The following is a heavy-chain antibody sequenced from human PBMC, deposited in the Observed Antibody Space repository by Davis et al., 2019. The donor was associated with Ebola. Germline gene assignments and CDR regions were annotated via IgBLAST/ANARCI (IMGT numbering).Heavy chain of an antibody. CDR2: ISSNGGGT. Sequence: PGGSLRLSCAASGFTFSSYAMHWVRQAPGKGLEYVSAISSNGGGTYYANSVKGRFTISRDNSKNTLYLQMNSLRAEDTAVYYCAKDYYDSWGKGTTVTVSS. J-gene: IGHJ6*04. D-gene: IGHD3-22*01. V-gene: IGHV3-64*01. CDR1: GFTFSSYA. CDR3: AKDYYDS.